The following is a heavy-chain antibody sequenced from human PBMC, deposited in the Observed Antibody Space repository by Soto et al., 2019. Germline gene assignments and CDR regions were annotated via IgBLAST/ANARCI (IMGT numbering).Heavy chain of an antibody. CDR1: GFTFSSFS. Sequence: QLQLVESGGGVVQPGGSLRLSCVASGFTFSSFSLHWVRQAPGKRLEWLALISYDGSSKYNADSVKGRFTISRENSNNTLYLQLSSLRPEDTAVYYCARTTAVAGTPEFDYWGQGALVTVSS. CDR2: ISYDGSSK. V-gene: IGHV3-30-3*01. J-gene: IGHJ4*02. D-gene: IGHD6-19*01. CDR3: ARTTAVAGTPEFDY.